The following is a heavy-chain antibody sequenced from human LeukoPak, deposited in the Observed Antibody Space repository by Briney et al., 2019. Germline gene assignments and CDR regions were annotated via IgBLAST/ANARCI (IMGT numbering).Heavy chain of an antibody. Sequence: LXXXXXXFNFXXXXMHXXXQXXGXGXEWVGVISHDGSKEFYGDSVKGRFTMSRDNSRNTLYVQMNSLRVEDTAMYYCVKDQDGNYNFDYWGPGTLVTVSS. V-gene: IGHV3-30*18. D-gene: IGHD4-17*01. CDR1: XFNFXXXX. CDR2: ISHDGSKE. CDR3: VKDQDGNYNFDY. J-gene: IGHJ4*02.